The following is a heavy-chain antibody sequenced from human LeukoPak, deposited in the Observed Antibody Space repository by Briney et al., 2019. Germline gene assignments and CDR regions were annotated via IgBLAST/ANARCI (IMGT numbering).Heavy chain of an antibody. J-gene: IGHJ4*02. CDR3: TTSDCEY. V-gene: IGHV3-7*03. Sequence: GGSLRLSCVASGFTFSIHWMTWVRQAPGKGLECVATIKPDGNDKFFMDSVKGRFTISRDNAKTSLFLQLNSLRAEDTAIYYCTTSDCEYWGQGALVTVPS. CDR1: GFTFSIHW. CDR2: IKPDGNDK.